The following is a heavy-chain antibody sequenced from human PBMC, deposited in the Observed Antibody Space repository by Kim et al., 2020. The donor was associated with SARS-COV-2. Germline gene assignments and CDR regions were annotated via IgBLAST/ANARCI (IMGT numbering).Heavy chain of an antibody. Sequence: GGSLRLSCAASGFTFSSYAMSWVRQAPGKGLEWVSAISGSGGSTYYADSVKGRFTISRDNSKNTLYLQMNSLRAEDTAVYYCAKEKQQLVPAVDAFDIWGQGTMVPVSS. D-gene: IGHD6-13*01. J-gene: IGHJ3*02. V-gene: IGHV3-23*01. CDR3: AKEKQQLVPAVDAFDI. CDR1: GFTFSSYA. CDR2: ISGSGGST.